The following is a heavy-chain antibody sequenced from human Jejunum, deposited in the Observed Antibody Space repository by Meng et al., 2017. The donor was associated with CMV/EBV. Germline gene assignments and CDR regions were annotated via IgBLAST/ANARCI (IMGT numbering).Heavy chain of an antibody. Sequence: QLPDSVPALVHLAGPLSPRCTVLGVSISSSYHYWSWVRQSPGKGLEWIGSISHSGATYYTPSLTSRLTMSVDTSKNQFSLKLSFVTAADTAVYYCAKDVNPLNWFFDVRGRGTLVTVSS. CDR3: AKDVNPLNWFFDV. CDR1: GVSISSSYHY. J-gene: IGHJ2*01. D-gene: IGHD1-14*01. CDR2: ISHSGAT. V-gene: IGHV4-39*07.